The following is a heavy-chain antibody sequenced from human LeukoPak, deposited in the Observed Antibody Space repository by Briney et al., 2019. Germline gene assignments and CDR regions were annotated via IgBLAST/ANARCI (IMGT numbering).Heavy chain of an antibody. CDR2: IKQDGSEK. V-gene: IGHV3-7*01. J-gene: IGHJ4*02. Sequence: GGSLRLSCAASGFTFSSYWMSWVRQAPGKGLEWVANIKQDGSEKYYVDSVKGRFTISRDNAKNSLYLQMNSLRAEDTAVYYCARDSPGYCSSTSCHPPFDYWGQGTLVTVSS. CDR1: GFTFSSYW. D-gene: IGHD2-2*01. CDR3: ARDSPGYCSSTSCHPPFDY.